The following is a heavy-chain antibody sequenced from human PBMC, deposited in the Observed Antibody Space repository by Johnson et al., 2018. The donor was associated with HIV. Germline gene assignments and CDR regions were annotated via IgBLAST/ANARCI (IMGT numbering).Heavy chain of an antibody. CDR3: ARDRPYYYGSGDAFDV. Sequence: VQLVESGGGVIQPGGSLRLSCAASGFAVSKNYMGWVRQAPGKGLEWVSVIYSGGSTYQADSVKGRFTISRDNSKNTLYLQMNSLRAEDTAVYYCARDRPYYYGSGDAFDVWGQGTMVTVSS. CDR1: GFAVSKNY. J-gene: IGHJ3*01. D-gene: IGHD3-10*01. CDR2: IYSGGST. V-gene: IGHV3-53*01.